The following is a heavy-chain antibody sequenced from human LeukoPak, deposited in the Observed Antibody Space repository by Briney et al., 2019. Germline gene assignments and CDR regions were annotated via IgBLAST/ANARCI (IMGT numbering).Heavy chain of an antibody. D-gene: IGHD2-15*01. CDR1: GGSVSSGSFY. CDR2: IYNSGRT. CDR3: ARVPILRNYMDV. J-gene: IGHJ6*03. Sequence: RTSETLSLTCTVSGGSVSSGSFYWNWIRQPPGKGLEWIGSIYNSGRTNYNPSLKSRVTISVDTSKNQISLKLSSVTAADTALYPCARVPILRNYMDVWGKGTTVTVSS. V-gene: IGHV4-61*01.